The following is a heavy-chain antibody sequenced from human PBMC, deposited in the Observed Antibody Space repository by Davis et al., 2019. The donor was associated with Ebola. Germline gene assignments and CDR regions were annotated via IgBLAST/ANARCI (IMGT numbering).Heavy chain of an antibody. D-gene: IGHD3-22*01. J-gene: IGHJ6*02. Sequence: GESLKISCAASGFTFSSYGMHWVRQAPGKGLEWVAFIRYDGSNKYYADSVKGRFTISRDNSKNTLYLQMNSLRAEDTAVYYCAVSDSSGFYGMDVWGQGTTVTVSS. V-gene: IGHV3-30*02. CDR1: GFTFSSYG. CDR3: AVSDSSGFYGMDV. CDR2: IRYDGSNK.